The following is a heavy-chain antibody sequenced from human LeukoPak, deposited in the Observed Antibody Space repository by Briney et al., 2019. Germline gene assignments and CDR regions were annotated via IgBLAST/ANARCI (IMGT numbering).Heavy chain of an antibody. J-gene: IGHJ6*02. CDR3: ARPGLLWFGEISPYYGIDV. V-gene: IGHV3-7*01. CDR1: GFTFSSYW. D-gene: IGHD3-10*01. CDR2: IKQDGSEK. Sequence: PGGSLRLSCAASGFTFSSYWMTWVRQAPGKGLEWVANIKQDGSEKYYVDSVKGRFTISRDNAKNSLYLQMNSLRAEDTAVYYCARPGLLWFGEISPYYGIDVWGQGTTVTVSS.